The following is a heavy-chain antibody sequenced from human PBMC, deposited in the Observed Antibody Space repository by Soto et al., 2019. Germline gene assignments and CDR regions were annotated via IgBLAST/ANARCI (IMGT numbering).Heavy chain of an antibody. V-gene: IGHV3-23*01. CDR2: MSGDGRT. D-gene: IGHD3-22*01. Sequence: PWGSLRLSCVGSGFTFSVSVMAWVRQAPGKGLEWLSVMSGDGRTRYALSVTGRFTISRDNSKNTLYLQIRSLRAEDAAAYYCVKWHTSNFDSLPFTGFDFWGQGTQVTVSS. CDR1: GFTFSVSV. J-gene: IGHJ4*02. CDR3: VKWHTSNFDSLPFTGFDF.